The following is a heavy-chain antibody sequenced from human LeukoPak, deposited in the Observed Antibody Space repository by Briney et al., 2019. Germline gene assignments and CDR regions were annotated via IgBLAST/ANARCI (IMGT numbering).Heavy chain of an antibody. V-gene: IGHV4-61*02. CDR1: GGSISSGSYY. CDR2: IYTSGST. D-gene: IGHD3-10*01. J-gene: IGHJ3*02. CDR3: ARGSLLWKSFGI. Sequence: PSETLSLTCTVSGGSISSGSYYWSWIRQPAGKGLEWIGRIYTSGSTNYNPSLKSRVTILLDTSKNQFSLKLTSVTAADTAVYYCARGSLLWKSFGIWDQGTMVTVSS.